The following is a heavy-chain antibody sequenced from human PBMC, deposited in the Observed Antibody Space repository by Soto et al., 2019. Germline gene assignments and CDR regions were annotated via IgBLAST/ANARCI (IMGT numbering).Heavy chain of an antibody. Sequence: EVQLVESGGGLVQPGGSLRLSCAASGFTFSSNWMHWVRQAPGKGLVWVSRINNDGSSTNYGDSVKGRFIISRDNAKNKLYLQMNSLRAEDTAVYYCARGGCTSTSCLDYWGQGTLVTVSS. CDR3: ARGGCTSTSCLDY. V-gene: IGHV3-74*01. J-gene: IGHJ4*02. CDR2: INNDGSST. D-gene: IGHD2-2*01. CDR1: GFTFSSNW.